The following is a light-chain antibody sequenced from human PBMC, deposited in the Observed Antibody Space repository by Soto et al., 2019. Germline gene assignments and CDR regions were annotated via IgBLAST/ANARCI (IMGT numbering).Light chain of an antibody. J-gene: IGLJ1*01. CDR1: SSDVGTYNL. CDR3: CSYGGSSTFYV. V-gene: IGLV2-23*02. Sequence: QPDLTQPASVAVSPGQSSTISCTRTSSDVGTYNLVSWYQQHPGKAPKLMIYEVSERPSGVSNRFSGSKSGNTASLTISGFQAEDEADYYCCSYGGSSTFYVFGTGPTVTVL. CDR2: EVS.